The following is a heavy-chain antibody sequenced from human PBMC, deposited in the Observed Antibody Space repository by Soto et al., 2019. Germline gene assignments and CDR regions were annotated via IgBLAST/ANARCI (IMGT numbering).Heavy chain of an antibody. V-gene: IGHV4-59*13. CDR2: ISNTGST. CDR3: ASVGELPVWFDP. D-gene: IGHD3-10*01. CDR1: GDSISSYY. Sequence: QVQLQESGPGLVNPSETLSLTCTVSGDSISSYYWSWIRQPPGKVLEWVGYISNTGSTIYNPSLESRATISLDKYKNSVSLSFNSVTVGDTAVYYCASVGELPVWFDPWGRGTLVTVSS. J-gene: IGHJ5*02.